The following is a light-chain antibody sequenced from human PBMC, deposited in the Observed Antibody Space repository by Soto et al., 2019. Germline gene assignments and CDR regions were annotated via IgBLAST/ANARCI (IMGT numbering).Light chain of an antibody. V-gene: IGKV1-39*01. Sequence: DIQMTQSPSSLSASVGDRVTITCRASQSIRSYLNWYQQKPGKAPKLLIYAASSLQSGVPSRFSGSGSGTDFTLTISSLEPKDFATYYCQQSYSTPRTFGQGTKVEIK. CDR1: QSIRSY. J-gene: IGKJ1*01. CDR3: QQSYSTPRT. CDR2: AAS.